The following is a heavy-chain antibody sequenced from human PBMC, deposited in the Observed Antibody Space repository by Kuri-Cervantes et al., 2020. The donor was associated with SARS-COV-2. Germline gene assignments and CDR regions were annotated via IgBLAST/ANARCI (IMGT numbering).Heavy chain of an antibody. CDR1: GGSISSSNW. J-gene: IGHJ4*02. V-gene: IGHV4-4*02. CDR3: ARGPPIAAAGAPFDY. D-gene: IGHD6-13*01. CDR2: IYHSGST. Sequence: GSLRPSGHVPGGSISSSNWWRWVRQPPGKGLEWIGEIYHSGSTNYNPSLKIRVTISVDKSKSQFSMKLSSVTSADTAVYYCARGPPIAAAGAPFDYWGQGTLVTVSS.